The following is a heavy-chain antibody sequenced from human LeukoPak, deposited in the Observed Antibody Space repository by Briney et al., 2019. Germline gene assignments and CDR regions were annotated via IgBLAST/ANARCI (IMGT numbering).Heavy chain of an antibody. CDR1: GGTFSSYA. J-gene: IGHJ3*01. CDR2: ITPILGIA. Sequence: SVKVSCKASGGTFSSYAISWVRQAPGQGLEWMGRITPILGIANYAQKFQGRVTITADTSTGTAYMELSSLTSDDTAMYYCARDPALEGTEDYRDFGGVESVDAFDVWGQGTMVTVFS. D-gene: IGHD4-23*01. CDR3: ARDPALEGTEDYRDFGGVESVDAFDV. V-gene: IGHV1-69*04.